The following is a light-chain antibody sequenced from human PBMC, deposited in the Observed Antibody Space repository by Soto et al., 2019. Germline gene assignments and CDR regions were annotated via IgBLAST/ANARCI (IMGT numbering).Light chain of an antibody. CDR2: GAS. CDR3: QQYNNWPLT. J-gene: IGKJ4*01. CDR1: QSVSDN. Sequence: EIVMTQSPATLSVSPGERATLSCRASQSVSDNLAWYQQRPGQAPRLLIYGASIRAAGIPARISGSGSGTEFTLTISSLQYEDFAVYSCQQYNNWPLTFGGGTKVE. V-gene: IGKV3-15*01.